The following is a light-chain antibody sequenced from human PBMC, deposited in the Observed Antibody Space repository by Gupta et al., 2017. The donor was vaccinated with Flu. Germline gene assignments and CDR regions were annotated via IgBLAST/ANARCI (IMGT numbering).Light chain of an antibody. CDR1: QIISSL. V-gene: IGKV1-5*03. J-gene: IGKJ2*01. CDR3: QFQDT. Sequence: MTQLPSTLCESVGGRVTITSRDSQIISSLLDREQQKPVKVPKILIYKTCSLKSGGARRFSGSGSGTEFTLTIKSLEPDDSETYYRQFQDTFGQGTKVDIK. CDR2: KTC.